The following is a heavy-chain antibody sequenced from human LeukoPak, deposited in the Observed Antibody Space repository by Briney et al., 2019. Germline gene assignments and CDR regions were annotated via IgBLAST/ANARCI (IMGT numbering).Heavy chain of an antibody. CDR3: AGTLHGELDY. J-gene: IGHJ4*02. D-gene: IGHD1-26*01. Sequence: PSETLSLTCTVSRGSISSGSYHWNWMRQPAGKGLEWIGRMSRSGSTNYNPSLKSRVSISLHASENQFSLKLSSVTAADTAVYYCAGTLHGELDYWGQGTLVTDSS. V-gene: IGHV4-61*02. CDR1: RGSISSGSYH. CDR2: MSRSGST.